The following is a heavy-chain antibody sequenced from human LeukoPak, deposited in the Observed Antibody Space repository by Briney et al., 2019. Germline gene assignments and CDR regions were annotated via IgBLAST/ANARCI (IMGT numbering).Heavy chain of an antibody. V-gene: IGHV4-34*01. D-gene: IGHD3-22*01. CDR2: TNHSGTT. Sequence: KPSETLSPTCAVYAGSFSGYYWSWIRQPPGKGLEWIGETNHSGTTTYNPSLKSRVTISVDTSKNQFSLKLSSVTAADTAVYYCARGKKGKGLKTYYYDSSGYWPIDYWGQGSLVTVSS. J-gene: IGHJ4*02. CDR3: ARGKKGKGLKTYYYDSSGYWPIDY. CDR1: AGSFSGYY.